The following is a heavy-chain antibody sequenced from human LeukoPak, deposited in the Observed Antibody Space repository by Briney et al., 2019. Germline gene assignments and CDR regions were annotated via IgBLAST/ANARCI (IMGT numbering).Heavy chain of an antibody. CDR2: IHHSGKT. V-gene: IGHV4-4*02. CDR3: ARAPDTAIPYYYMDV. Sequence: SGTLSLTCAVSGDSLSSINWWTWGRLSPEKGLEWIGEIHHSGKTNYNPSLKRRVNISLDKSKNQFSLRVNSVVAAHTAIYYCARAPDTAIPYYYMDVWGKGTTVTVSS. D-gene: IGHD5-18*01. J-gene: IGHJ6*03. CDR1: GDSLSSINW.